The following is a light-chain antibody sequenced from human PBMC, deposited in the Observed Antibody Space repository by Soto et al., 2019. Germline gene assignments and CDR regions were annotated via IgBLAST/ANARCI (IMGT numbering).Light chain of an antibody. CDR1: SSDVGICNY. J-gene: IGLJ1*01. Sequence: QSVLTQPASVSGSPGQSIAISCTGSSSDVGICNYVSWYQQHPGKVPKLIIYEVSNRPSGVSNRFSGSKSGNTASLTISGLQAEDEADYYCGSYTTSSTRVFGTGTKVTVL. V-gene: IGLV2-14*01. CDR3: GSYTTSSTRV. CDR2: EVS.